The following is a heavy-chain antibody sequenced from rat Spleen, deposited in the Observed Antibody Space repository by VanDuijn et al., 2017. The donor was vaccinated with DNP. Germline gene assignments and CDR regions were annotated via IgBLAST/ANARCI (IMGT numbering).Heavy chain of an antibody. D-gene: IGHD1-4*01. CDR3: ARWPGYNPPYAMDA. CDR2: ISYSGTT. V-gene: IGHV3-1*01. CDR1: GYSITSSY. Sequence: EVQLQESGPGLVKPSQSLSLTCSVTGYSITSSYRWNWIRKFPGNKMEWIGHISYSGTTSYNPSLKRRISITRDTSKNQFFLQLSSVTTEDTATYHCARWPGYNPPYAMDAWGQGTSVTVSS. J-gene: IGHJ4*01.